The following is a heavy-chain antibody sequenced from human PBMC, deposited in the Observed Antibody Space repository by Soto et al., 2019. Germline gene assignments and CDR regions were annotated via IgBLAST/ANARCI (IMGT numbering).Heavy chain of an antibody. D-gene: IGHD1-26*01. J-gene: IGHJ3*02. Sequence: EVQLVESGGGLVQPGGSLRLSCAASGFTFSSYWMSWVRQAPGKGLEWVANIKQDGSEKYYADSVKGRFTISRDNAKNSLYLQMNSLRAEDTAVYYCARWDGNVVLDIWGQGTMVTVSS. CDR1: GFTFSSYW. CDR3: ARWDGNVVLDI. V-gene: IGHV3-7*01. CDR2: IKQDGSEK.